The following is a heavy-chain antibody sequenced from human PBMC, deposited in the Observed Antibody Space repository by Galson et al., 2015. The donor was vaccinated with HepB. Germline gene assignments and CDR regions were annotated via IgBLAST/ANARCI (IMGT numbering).Heavy chain of an antibody. V-gene: IGHV1-8*01. CDR2: MNPNSGNT. J-gene: IGHJ6*03. CDR3: ARETASGYGLYYYYYMDV. D-gene: IGHD5-12*01. Sequence: SVKVSCKASGYTFTSYDINWVRQATGQGLEWTGWMNPNSGNTGYAQKFQVRVTMTRNTSISTAYMELGSLRSEDTAVYYCARETASGYGLYYYYYMDVWGKGTTVTVSS. CDR1: GYTFTSYD.